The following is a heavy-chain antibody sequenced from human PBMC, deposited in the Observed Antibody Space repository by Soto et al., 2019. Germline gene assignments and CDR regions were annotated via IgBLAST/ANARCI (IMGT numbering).Heavy chain of an antibody. CDR1: GFTFSSYG. D-gene: IGHD4-17*01. J-gene: IGHJ4*02. CDR2: ITGSGGST. V-gene: IGHV3-23*01. CDR3: AKDRYGDYGGIDY. Sequence: PGGSLRLSCAASGFTFSSYGVHWVRQAPGKGLEWVAVITGSGGSTYYADSVKGRFTISRDTSQNTLFLQMNSLRAEDTAVYYCAKDRYGDYGGIDYWGQGTMVTVAS.